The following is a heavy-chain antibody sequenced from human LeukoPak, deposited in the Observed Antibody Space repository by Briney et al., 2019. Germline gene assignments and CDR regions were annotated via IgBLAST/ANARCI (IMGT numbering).Heavy chain of an antibody. Sequence: ASVKVSCKASGYTFTSYGISWVRQAPGEGLEWMGWISGLNGYTKYAQRIQGRVTLTTDTSTRTAYMELRSLRSDDTAVYYCARGTVSGEDYYYMDVWGKGTTVTVSS. D-gene: IGHD4-11*01. V-gene: IGHV1-18*01. CDR3: ARGTVSGEDYYYMDV. CDR1: GYTFTSYG. J-gene: IGHJ6*03. CDR2: ISGLNGYT.